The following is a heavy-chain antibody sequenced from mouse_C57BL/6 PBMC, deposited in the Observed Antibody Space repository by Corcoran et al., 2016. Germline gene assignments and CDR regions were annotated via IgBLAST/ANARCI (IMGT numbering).Heavy chain of an antibody. CDR3: ARKGDYDYDLYAMDY. CDR1: GYTFTTYG. D-gene: IGHD2-4*01. J-gene: IGHJ4*01. V-gene: IGHV9-3*01. CDR2: INTYSGVP. Sequence: QIQLVQSGPELKKPGETVKISCKASGYTFTTYGMSWVKQAPGKGLKWMGWINTYSGVPTYADDFKGRFAFSLETSASTAYLQINNLKNEDTATYFCARKGDYDYDLYAMDYWGQGTSVTVSS.